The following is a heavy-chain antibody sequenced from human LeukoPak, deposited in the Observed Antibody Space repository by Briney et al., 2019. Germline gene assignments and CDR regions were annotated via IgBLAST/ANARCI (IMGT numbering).Heavy chain of an antibody. D-gene: IGHD6-19*01. Sequence: SETLSLTCTVSGGSISGYFYNWIRQPPGKRLEWIGYVYDDGGTNYNPSLKSRVTIPVDTSKNQFSLKVTSVTAADTAIYYCARGSFNSAWYWGQGVLVTVSP. CDR2: VYDDGGT. CDR1: GGSISGYF. V-gene: IGHV4-59*01. CDR3: ARGSFNSAWY. J-gene: IGHJ4*02.